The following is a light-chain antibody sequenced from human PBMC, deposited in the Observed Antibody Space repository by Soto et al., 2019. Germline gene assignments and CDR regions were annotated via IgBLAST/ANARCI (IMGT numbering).Light chain of an antibody. V-gene: IGLV2-14*01. CDR3: SSYTSSSALVV. CDR1: XXXVGGYNY. CDR2: DVS. Sequence: QSALXXXXSVSXSXXXSXXIXXXXTXXXVGGYNYVSWYQQHPGKAPKLMIYDVSNRPSGVSNRFSGSKSGNTAFLIISGLQAEDEADYYCSSYTSSSALVVFGGGTKLTVL. J-gene: IGLJ2*01.